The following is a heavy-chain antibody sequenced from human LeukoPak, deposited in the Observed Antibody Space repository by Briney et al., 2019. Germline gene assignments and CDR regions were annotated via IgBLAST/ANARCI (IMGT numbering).Heavy chain of an antibody. CDR1: GFTFSRYW. CDR2: IKSDGSST. J-gene: IGHJ6*02. D-gene: IGHD3-10*01. CDR3: ARDVPPLYGSGMGYHYYGMDV. Sequence: GGSLRLSCAASGFTFSRYWMHWVRQAPGKGLVWVSRIKSDGSSTNYADSVKGRFTISRDNAKNTLYLQMNSLRVEDTAVYYCARDVPPLYGSGMGYHYYGMDVWGQGTTVTVSS. V-gene: IGHV3-74*01.